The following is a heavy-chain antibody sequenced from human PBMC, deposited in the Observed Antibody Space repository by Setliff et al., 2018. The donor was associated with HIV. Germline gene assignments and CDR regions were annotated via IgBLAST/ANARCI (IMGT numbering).Heavy chain of an antibody. CDR1: GGTFSNYG. D-gene: IGHD2-2*01. J-gene: IGHJ6*02. CDR3: ARDHCSSSGCYEYSYYGMDV. Sequence: ASVKVSCKASGGTFSNYGMSWVRQAPGQGLEWMGGIIPISGTANYAQKFQGRVTITTDESTSTAYMEVSRLRSDDTAVYYCARDHCSSSGCYEYSYYGMDVWGQGTTVTVSS. CDR2: IIPISGTA. V-gene: IGHV1-69*05.